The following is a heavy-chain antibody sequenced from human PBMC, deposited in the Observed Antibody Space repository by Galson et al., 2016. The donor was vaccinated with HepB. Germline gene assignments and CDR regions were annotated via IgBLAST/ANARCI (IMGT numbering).Heavy chain of an antibody. CDR2: IRSKTDGGTT. D-gene: IGHD3-10*01. J-gene: IGHJ6*02. CDR1: GFTFSNAW. CDR3: TTGTGSH. Sequence: SLRLSCAASGFTFSNAWMSWVRQAPGKGLECVGRIRSKTDGGTTDYAAPVKGRFSISRDDSKNTLYLQMSSLKTEETAVYYGTTGTGSHWGQGTTVTVSS. V-gene: IGHV3-15*01.